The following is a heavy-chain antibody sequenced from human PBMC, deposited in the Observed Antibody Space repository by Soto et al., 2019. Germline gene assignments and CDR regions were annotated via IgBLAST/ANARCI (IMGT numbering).Heavy chain of an antibody. V-gene: IGHV1-18*04. CDR2: ISDYNGNT. CDR1: GYTFTSYG. J-gene: IGHJ6*02. D-gene: IGHD5-18*01. CDR3: ARHTSGYSYGHYYYYGMDV. Sequence: ASVKVSCKASGYTFTSYGISWVRQAPGQGLEWMGWISDYNGNTNYAQKLQGRVTMTTDTSTSTAYMELSSLRSDDTAVYYCARHTSGYSYGHYYYYGMDVWAKGPRSPSP.